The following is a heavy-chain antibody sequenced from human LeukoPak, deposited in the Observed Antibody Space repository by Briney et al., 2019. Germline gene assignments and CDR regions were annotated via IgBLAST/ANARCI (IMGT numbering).Heavy chain of an antibody. Sequence: PGGSLRLSCAASGFTFSSYAMSWVRQAPGKGLEWVSGISGSGGSAYYADSVKGRFTISRDNSKNTLYLQVNSLRAEDTAVYYCAKVYYYDGSGYYYDAFDIWGQGAMVTVSS. CDR2: ISGSGGSA. CDR3: AKVYYYDGSGYYYDAFDI. D-gene: IGHD3-22*01. J-gene: IGHJ3*02. V-gene: IGHV3-23*01. CDR1: GFTFSSYA.